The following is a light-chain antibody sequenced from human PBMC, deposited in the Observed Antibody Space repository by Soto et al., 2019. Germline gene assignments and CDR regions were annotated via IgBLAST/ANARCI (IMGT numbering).Light chain of an antibody. V-gene: IGLV1-51*01. Sequence: QAVVTQPPSVSAAPGQKVTISCSGSSSNIGHHDVSWYQHLPGTAPKLLVYDNDRRPSGIPDRFSGSRSGTSATLAITGLQTGDEADYYCATWDSSLSAGVFGTGTKLTVL. CDR1: SSNIGHHD. J-gene: IGLJ1*01. CDR3: ATWDSSLSAGV. CDR2: DND.